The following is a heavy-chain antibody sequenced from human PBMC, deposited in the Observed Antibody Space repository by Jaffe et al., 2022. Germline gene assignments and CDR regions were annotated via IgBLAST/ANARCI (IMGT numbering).Heavy chain of an antibody. CDR2: IYHSGST. V-gene: IGHV4-38-2*01. Sequence: QVQLQESGPGLVKPSETLSLTCAVSGYSISSGYYWGWIRQPPGKGLEWIGSIYHSGSTYYNPSLKSRVTISVDTSKNQFSLKLSSVTAADTAVYYCARLASGSYYYWGQGTLVTVSS. CDR1: GYSISSGYY. J-gene: IGHJ4*02. CDR3: ARLASGSYYY. D-gene: IGHD1-26*01.